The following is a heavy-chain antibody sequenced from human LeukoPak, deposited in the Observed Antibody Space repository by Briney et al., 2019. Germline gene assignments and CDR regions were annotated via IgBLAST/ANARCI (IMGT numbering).Heavy chain of an antibody. CDR1: GGSISSYY. J-gene: IGHJ3*02. CDR3: ARDSKEMATIDAFDI. CDR2: IYTSGGT. D-gene: IGHD5-24*01. Sequence: PSETLSLTCTVSGGSISSYYWSWIRQPAGKGLEWIGRIYTSGGTNYNPSLKSRVIMSVDTSKNQFSLKLSSVTAADTAVYYCARDSKEMATIDAFDIWGQGTMVTVSS. V-gene: IGHV4-4*07.